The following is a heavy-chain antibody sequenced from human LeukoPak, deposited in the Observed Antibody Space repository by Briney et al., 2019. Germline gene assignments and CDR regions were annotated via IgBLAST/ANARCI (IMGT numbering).Heavy chain of an antibody. J-gene: IGHJ4*02. CDR1: GFTFSSYS. V-gene: IGHV3-21*01. CDR2: ISSSSSYL. Sequence: GGSLRLSCAASGFTFSSYSMNWVRQAPGKGLEWVSSISSSSSYLYYADSVKGRFTISRDNAKNSLYLQMNSLRAEDTAVYYCARDKVGTTGYWGQGTLVTVSS. CDR3: ARDKVGTTGY. D-gene: IGHD1-1*01.